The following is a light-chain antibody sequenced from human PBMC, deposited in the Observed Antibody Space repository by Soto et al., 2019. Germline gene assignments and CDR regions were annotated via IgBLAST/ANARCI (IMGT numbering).Light chain of an antibody. J-gene: IGKJ1*01. CDR2: AAS. Sequence: EIVLTQSPGTLSLSPGGRATLSCRASQTVTSSYLAWYQQKAGQAPRLLIYAASSRATGIPDRFSGSGSGTDFTLTISRLEPEDFAVYYCQQYGSSPWTFGQGTKVEI. CDR1: QTVTSSY. V-gene: IGKV3-20*01. CDR3: QQYGSSPWT.